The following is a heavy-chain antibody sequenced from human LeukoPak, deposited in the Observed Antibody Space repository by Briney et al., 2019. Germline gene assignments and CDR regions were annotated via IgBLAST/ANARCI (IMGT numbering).Heavy chain of an antibody. CDR1: GDSISSGGYY. Sequence: ASQTLSLTCTVSGDSISSGGYYWSWIRQHPGKGLEWIGYIYYSGSTYYNPSLKSRVTISVDTSKNQFSLKLSSVTAADTAVYYWARDIVHKWFDPWGQGTLVTVSS. CDR2: IYYSGST. D-gene: IGHD2-8*01. CDR3: ARDIVHKWFDP. J-gene: IGHJ5*02. V-gene: IGHV4-31*03.